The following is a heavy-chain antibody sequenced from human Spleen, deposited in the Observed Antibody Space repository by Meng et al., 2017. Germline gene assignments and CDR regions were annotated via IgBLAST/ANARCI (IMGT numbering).Heavy chain of an antibody. CDR1: GYTFAAYW. J-gene: IGHJ4*02. CDR2: IDPNSGDT. Sequence: ASVKVSCKASGYTFAAYWIQWVRQAPGQGLEWMGRIDPNSGDTLYAQKFQGRVSMTGDTSISTAYVELSSLRSDDTAVYYCVRDENISLGKLFGDYWGQGTMVTVSS. V-gene: IGHV1-2*06. CDR3: VRDENISLGKLFGDY. D-gene: IGHD2-21*01.